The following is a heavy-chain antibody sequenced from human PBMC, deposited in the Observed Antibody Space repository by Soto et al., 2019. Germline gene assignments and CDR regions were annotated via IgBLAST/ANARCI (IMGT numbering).Heavy chain of an antibody. CDR2: ISGSGGST. J-gene: IGHJ4*02. D-gene: IGHD3-10*02. Sequence: GQALESVSTISGSGGSTYYADSEKGRFTISRDSSKNTLYVQINSLRADDTAVYYCAKLRCVKLCSGFDYWGQGGVVTVSS. CDR3: AKLRCVKLCSGFDY. V-gene: IGHV3-23*01.